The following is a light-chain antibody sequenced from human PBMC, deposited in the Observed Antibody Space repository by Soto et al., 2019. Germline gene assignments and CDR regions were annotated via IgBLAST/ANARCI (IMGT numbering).Light chain of an antibody. V-gene: IGKV4-1*01. CDR3: QQYYSTPRT. CDR2: WAS. Sequence: DIVMTQSPDSLAVPLGERATINCKSSQSILYRSNNKNYLAWYQQKPGQPPKLLIYWASTRESGVPDRFSGSGSGTDFTLTISSLQAEDVAVYYCQQYYSTPRTFGQGTKVEIK. CDR1: QSILYRSNNKNY. J-gene: IGKJ1*01.